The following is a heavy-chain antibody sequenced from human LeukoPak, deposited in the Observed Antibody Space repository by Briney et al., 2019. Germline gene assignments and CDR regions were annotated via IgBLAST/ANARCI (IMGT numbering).Heavy chain of an antibody. Sequence: SETLSLTCTVSGDSISSSPYYWAWIRQPPGKGLEWIGTMYYSGTTYYNPSLKSRLTISVDTSRNQFSLKLSSVTAADTAVYFCARSSEGLQEKRRQLWRLYYFDYWGQGTLVTVSS. CDR3: ARSSEGLQEKRRQLWRLYYFDY. J-gene: IGHJ4*02. CDR1: GDSISSSPYY. D-gene: IGHD2-21*01. CDR2: MYYSGTT. V-gene: IGHV4-39*01.